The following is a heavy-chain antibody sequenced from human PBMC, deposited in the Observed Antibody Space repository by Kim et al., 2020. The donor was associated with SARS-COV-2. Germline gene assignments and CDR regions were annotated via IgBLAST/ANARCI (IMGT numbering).Heavy chain of an antibody. J-gene: IGHJ6*02. CDR3: ARVHPSYGTLGMDV. CDR1: GGSISSGGYY. CDR2: IYYSGST. V-gene: IGHV4-31*03. Sequence: SETLSLTCTVSGGSISSGGYYWSWIRQHPGKGLEWIGYIYYSGSTYYNPSLKSRVTISVDTSKNQFSLKLSSVTAADTAVYYCARVHPSYGTLGMDVWGQGTTVTVSS. D-gene: IGHD5-18*01.